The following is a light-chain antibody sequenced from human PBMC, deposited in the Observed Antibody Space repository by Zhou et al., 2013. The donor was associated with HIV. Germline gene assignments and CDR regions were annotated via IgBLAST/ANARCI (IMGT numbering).Light chain of an antibody. CDR2: DAS. CDR1: QDISNY. CDR3: QQYDDLPPT. Sequence: DIQMTQSPSSLSASVGDRVTITCQASQDISNYLNWYQQKPGKAPKLLIFDASNLETGVPSRFSGSGSGTDFTFTISSLQPEDIATYYCQQYDDLPPTLGGGTEGGDQT. V-gene: IGKV1-33*01. J-gene: IGKJ4*01.